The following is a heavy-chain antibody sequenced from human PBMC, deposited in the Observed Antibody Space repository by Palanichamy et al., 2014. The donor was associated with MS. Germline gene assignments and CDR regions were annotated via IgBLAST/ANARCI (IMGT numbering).Heavy chain of an antibody. V-gene: IGHV4-34*01. CDR2: INHSGST. D-gene: IGHD3-10*01. CDR3: ARDVKGGSESYLRGAYYYGMDV. CDR1: GGSFSGYY. Sequence: QVQLQQWGAGLLKPSETLSLTCAVYGGSFSGYYWSWIRQPPGKGLEWIGEINHSGSTNYNPSLKSRVTISVDTSKNQFSLKLSSVTAADTAVYYCARDVKGGSESYLRGAYYYGMDVWGQGTTVTVS. J-gene: IGHJ6*02.